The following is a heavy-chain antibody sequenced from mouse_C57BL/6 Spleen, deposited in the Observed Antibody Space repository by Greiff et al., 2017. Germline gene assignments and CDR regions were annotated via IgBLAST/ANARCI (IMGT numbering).Heavy chain of an antibody. V-gene: IGHV1-15*01. CDR2: IDPETGGT. J-gene: IGHJ4*01. CDR3: TRWALYAMDY. Sequence: QVQLKESGAELVRPGASVTLSCKASGYTFTDYEMHWVKQTPVHGLEWIGAIDPETGGTAYNQKFKGKAILTADKSSSTAYMELRSLTSEDSAVYYCTRWALYAMDYWGQGTSVTVSS. CDR1: GYTFTDYE.